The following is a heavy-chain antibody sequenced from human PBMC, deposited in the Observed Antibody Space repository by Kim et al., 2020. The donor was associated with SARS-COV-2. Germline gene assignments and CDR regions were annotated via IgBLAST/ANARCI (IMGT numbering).Heavy chain of an antibody. V-gene: IGHV3-9*01. J-gene: IGHJ5*02. CDR3: AKARTYCSSTSCYYWFDP. Sequence: GGSLRLSCAASGFTFGDYAMHWVRQAPGKGLEWVSGISWNSGNIGYADSVKGRFTISRDNAKNSLYLQMNSLRAEDTALYYCAKARTYCSSTSCYYWFDPWGQGTLVTVSS. CDR1: GFTFGDYA. CDR2: ISWNSGNI. D-gene: IGHD2-2*01.